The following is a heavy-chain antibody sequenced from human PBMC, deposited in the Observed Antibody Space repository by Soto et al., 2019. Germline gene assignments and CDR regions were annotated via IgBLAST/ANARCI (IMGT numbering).Heavy chain of an antibody. CDR3: ARHYSSGSRNWFDP. Sequence: SETLSLTCSVSGGSINSSSYFWGWVRQPPGKGLEWIGSIYYSGSTYYNPSLRSRVTISVDTSKNQFSLKLSSVTAADTAVFYCARHYSSGSRNWFDPWGQGTLVTVSS. D-gene: IGHD6-19*01. CDR2: IYYSGST. V-gene: IGHV4-39*01. CDR1: GGSINSSSYF. J-gene: IGHJ5*02.